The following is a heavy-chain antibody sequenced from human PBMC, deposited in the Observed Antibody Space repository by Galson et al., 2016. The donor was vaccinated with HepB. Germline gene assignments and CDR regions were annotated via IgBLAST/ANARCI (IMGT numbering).Heavy chain of an antibody. D-gene: IGHD3-9*01. V-gene: IGHV3-23*01. J-gene: IGHJ3*02. CDR1: GFTFSSYA. Sequence: SLRLSCAASGFTFSSYAMSWVRQAPGKGLEWVSTISGGGGNTDYADSVKGRFTISRDNSKNTLYLQMNSLRAEDTAVYYCAKDRSPYYDIVTGYFPVNDAFDSWGQGTMVTVSS. CDR3: AKDRSPYYDIVTGYFPVNDAFDS. CDR2: ISGGGGNT.